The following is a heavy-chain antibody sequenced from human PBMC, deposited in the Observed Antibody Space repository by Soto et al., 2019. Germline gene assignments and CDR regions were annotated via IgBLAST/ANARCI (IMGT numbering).Heavy chain of an antibody. V-gene: IGHV3-30-3*01. J-gene: IGHJ6*02. D-gene: IGHD2-21*01. Sequence: QVQLVESGGGVVQPGRSLRLSCAASGFTFSSYAMHWVRQAPGKGLEWVAVISYDGSNKYYADSVKGRFTISRDNSKNTLYLQMNSLRAEDTAVYYCASAGDYYDGMDVWGQGTTVTVSS. CDR2: ISYDGSNK. CDR3: ASAGDYYDGMDV. CDR1: GFTFSSYA.